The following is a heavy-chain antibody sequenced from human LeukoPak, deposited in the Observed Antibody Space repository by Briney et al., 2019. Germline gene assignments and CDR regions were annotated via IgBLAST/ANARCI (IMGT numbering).Heavy chain of an antibody. CDR1: GGSISSYY. J-gene: IGHJ4*02. CDR2: IYYSGST. D-gene: IGHD3-22*01. CDR3: ASSYYDSSGYSIIFDY. V-gene: IGHV4-59*01. Sequence: SETLSLTCTVSGGSISSYYWSWIRQPPGKGLEWIGYIYYSGSTNYNPSLKSRVTISVDTSKNQFSLKLSSVTAADTAVYYCASSYYDSSGYSIIFDYWGQGTLVTVSS.